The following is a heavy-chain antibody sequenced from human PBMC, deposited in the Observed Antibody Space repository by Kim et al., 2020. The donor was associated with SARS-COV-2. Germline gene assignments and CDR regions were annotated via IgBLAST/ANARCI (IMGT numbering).Heavy chain of an antibody. Sequence: PKSRVTISVDTSKSQFSLQLSSVTAADTAVYYCARLWPSTTVIAYDAFDIWGQGTMVTVSS. J-gene: IGHJ3*02. V-gene: IGHV4-39*01. D-gene: IGHD4-17*01. CDR3: ARLWPSTTVIAYDAFDI.